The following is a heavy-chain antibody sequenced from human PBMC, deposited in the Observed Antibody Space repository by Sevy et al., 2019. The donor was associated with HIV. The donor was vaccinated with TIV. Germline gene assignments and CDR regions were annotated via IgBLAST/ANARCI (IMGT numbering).Heavy chain of an antibody. V-gene: IGHV3-30*02. D-gene: IGHD2-2*01. J-gene: IGHJ5*02. Sequence: GGCLRLSCVASKFPFRSNGFHWVRQPPGKGLEWLSYINFDGSDRKYADSVKVRFTVSRDNSKNTLYLQMNSLRAEDTAVYYCAKDLRVVIPAAMQPADLWGQGTLVTVSS. CDR3: AKDLRVVIPAAMQPADL. CDR2: INFDGSDR. CDR1: KFPFRSNG.